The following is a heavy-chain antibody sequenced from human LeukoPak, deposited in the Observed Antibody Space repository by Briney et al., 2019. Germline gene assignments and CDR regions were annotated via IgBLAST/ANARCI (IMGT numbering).Heavy chain of an antibody. Sequence: PSETLSLSCAVYGGSFSGYQWTWVRQSPGGGLEWIGEINPSGRTNYNPSLKSRVIISVDTSKNQFSLRLSSGTAADTAIYYCARALTFPDFYYYMDVWGEGTTVTVSS. CDR2: INPSGRT. J-gene: IGHJ6*03. V-gene: IGHV4-34*01. D-gene: IGHD2/OR15-2a*01. CDR1: GGSFSGYQ. CDR3: ARALTFPDFYYYMDV.